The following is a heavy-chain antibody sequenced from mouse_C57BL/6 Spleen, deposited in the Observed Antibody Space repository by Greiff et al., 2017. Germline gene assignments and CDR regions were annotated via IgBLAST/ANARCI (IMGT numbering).Heavy chain of an antibody. CDR2: IWRGGST. CDR1: GFSLTSYG. V-gene: IGHV2-5*01. D-gene: IGHD1-1*01. J-gene: IGHJ2*01. Sequence: VQLQQSGPGLVQPSQSLSITCTVSGFSLTSYGVHWVRQSPGKGLEWLGVIWRGGSTDYNAAFMSRLSITKDNSKSQVFFKMNSLQADDTAIYYGAKNWDPDYYGSSLDYWGKGTTLTVSS. CDR3: AKNWDPDYYGSSLDY.